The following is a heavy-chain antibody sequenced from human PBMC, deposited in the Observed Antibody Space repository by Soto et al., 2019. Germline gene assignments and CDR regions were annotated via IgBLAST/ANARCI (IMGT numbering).Heavy chain of an antibody. CDR3: GTGSSWTKVDS. CDR2: IIPIFGPA. CDR1: GGTLSRSA. D-gene: IGHD6-13*01. J-gene: IGHJ4*02. Sequence: SVNVSCKASGGTLSRSAISWVRQAPGQGLEWMGGIIPIFGPAIYAQKFRGRVSIIADESTRTAYMEMSSLRSEDTAVYYCGTGSSWTKVDSWGQGTLVTVS. V-gene: IGHV1-69*13.